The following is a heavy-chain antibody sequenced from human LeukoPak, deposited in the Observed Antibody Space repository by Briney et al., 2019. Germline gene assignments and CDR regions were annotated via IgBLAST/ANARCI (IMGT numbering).Heavy chain of an antibody. D-gene: IGHD3-10*01. Sequence: GASVTVSCKASGYTFTGYYLHWVRQAPGHGLEWVGGIIPAVGAANYGRRFLDRVSITADASSTTAYMELSSLTIDDTAVYYCARSQELLTMDDALDSWGQGTFITVS. CDR1: GYTFTGYY. CDR2: IIPAVGAA. J-gene: IGHJ3*01. V-gene: IGHV1-69*13. CDR3: ARSQELLTMDDALDS.